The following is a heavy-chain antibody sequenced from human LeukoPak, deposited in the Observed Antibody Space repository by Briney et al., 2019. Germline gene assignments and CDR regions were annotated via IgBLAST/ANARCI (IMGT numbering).Heavy chain of an antibody. J-gene: IGHJ4*02. CDR3: ARESYDILTGYYNVDY. CDR2: INWNGGST. D-gene: IGHD3-9*01. Sequence: PGGSLRLSCAASGFTFDDYGMSWVRQAPGRGLEWVSGINWNGGSTGYADSVKGRFTISRDNAKNSLYLQMNSLRAEDTALYYCARESYDILTGYYNVDYWGQGTLATVSS. CDR1: GFTFDDYG. V-gene: IGHV3-20*04.